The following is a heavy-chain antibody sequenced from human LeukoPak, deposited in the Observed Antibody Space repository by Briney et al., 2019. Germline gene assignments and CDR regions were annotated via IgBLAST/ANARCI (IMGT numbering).Heavy chain of an antibody. J-gene: IGHJ4*02. D-gene: IGHD7-27*01. CDR3: AKDGGLWVSAHWGDS. CDR1: GFTFSSYA. V-gene: IGHV3-23*01. Sequence: GGSLRLSCAASGFTFSSYAMSWVRQTPGKGLEWVSTISGSGHNTYYADSVKGRFTVSRDNSKNTLFLQMNSLRAEDTAVYYCAKDGGLWVSAHWGDSWGRGTLVTVSS. CDR2: ISGSGHNT.